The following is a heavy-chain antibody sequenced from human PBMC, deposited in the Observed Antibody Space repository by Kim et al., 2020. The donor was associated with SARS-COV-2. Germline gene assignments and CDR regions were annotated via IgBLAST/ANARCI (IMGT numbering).Heavy chain of an antibody. V-gene: IGHV1-8*01. CDR3: ARYNGDFDY. D-gene: IGHD1-20*01. J-gene: IGHJ4*02. Sequence: GNTGYAQKFQGRVTMTRNTSISTAYMELSSLRSEDTAVYYCARYNGDFDYWGQGTLVTVSS. CDR2: GNT.